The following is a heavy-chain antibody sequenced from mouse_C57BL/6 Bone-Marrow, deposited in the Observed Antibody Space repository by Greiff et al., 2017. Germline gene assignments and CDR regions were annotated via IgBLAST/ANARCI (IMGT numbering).Heavy chain of an antibody. CDR3: TTYATTVAYYFDY. Sequence: VQLQQSGAELVRPGASVKLSCTASGFNIKDDYMHWVKQRPEQGLEWIGWIDPENGDTEYASKFQGKATITADTSSNTAYLQLSSLTSEDTAVYYCTTYATTVAYYFDYWGQGTTLTGSS. CDR1: GFNIKDDY. J-gene: IGHJ2*01. D-gene: IGHD1-1*01. CDR2: IDPENGDT. V-gene: IGHV14-4*01.